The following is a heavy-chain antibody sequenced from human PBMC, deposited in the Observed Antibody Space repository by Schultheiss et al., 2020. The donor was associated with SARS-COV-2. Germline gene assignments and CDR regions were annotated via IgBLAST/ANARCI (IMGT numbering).Heavy chain of an antibody. J-gene: IGHJ4*02. CDR3: ARVPIAVAGPQYYFDY. CDR1: GFTFSSYW. Sequence: GGSLRLSCAASGFTFSSYWMSWVRQAPGKGLEWVANIKQDGSEKYYVDSVKGRFTISRDNAKNSLYLQMNSLRAEDTAVYYCARVPIAVAGPQYYFDYWGQGTLVTVSS. V-gene: IGHV3-7*03. D-gene: IGHD6-19*01. CDR2: IKQDGSEK.